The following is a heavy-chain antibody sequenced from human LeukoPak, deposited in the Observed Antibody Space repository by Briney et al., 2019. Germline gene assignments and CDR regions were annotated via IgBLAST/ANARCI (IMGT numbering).Heavy chain of an antibody. CDR2: IHTSGNT. Sequence: SQTLSLTCIVSGDSASSGTYSWTWLRQPAGKRLEWIRRIHTSGNTNYSPSLKGRVTISRDTSKNQFSLRLTSVTAADTAVYYCARDWNGDYFDYWGQGTLVTVSS. D-gene: IGHD1-1*01. J-gene: IGHJ4*02. V-gene: IGHV4-61*02. CDR1: GDSASSGTYS. CDR3: ARDWNGDYFDY.